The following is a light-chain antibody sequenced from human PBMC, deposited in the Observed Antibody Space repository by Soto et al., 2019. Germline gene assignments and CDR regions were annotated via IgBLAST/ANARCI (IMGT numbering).Light chain of an antibody. Sequence: DIQLPQSPSSLSASVGDRVTITCRSSQGISNYLAWYQQKPGKVPKLLIYAASTLQSGVPSRFSGSGSGTAFTLTISSLPPEDVATYYCPKCGIAPFSFGGGTKVELK. V-gene: IGKV1-27*01. CDR1: QGISNY. CDR2: AAS. CDR3: PKCGIAPFS. J-gene: IGKJ4*01.